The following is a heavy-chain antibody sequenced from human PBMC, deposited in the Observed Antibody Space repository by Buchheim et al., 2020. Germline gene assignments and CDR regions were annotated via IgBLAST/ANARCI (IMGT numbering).Heavy chain of an antibody. CDR2: IRLNTDGGAT. CDR1: GFTFNTAW. V-gene: IGHV3-15*01. Sequence: EVQLVESGGGLVKPGGSLRLSCATSGFTFNTAWLSWVRQAPGKGLEWIGRIRLNTDGGATDYAAPVKGRFTISRDDSENTVYLQMTSLKAEDTAVYYCRWLGMGSSFDYWGQGTL. J-gene: IGHJ4*02. D-gene: IGHD5-24*01. CDR3: RWLGMGSSFDY.